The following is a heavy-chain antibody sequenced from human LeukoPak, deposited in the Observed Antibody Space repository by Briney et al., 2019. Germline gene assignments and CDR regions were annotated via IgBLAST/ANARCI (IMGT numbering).Heavy chain of an antibody. CDR1: VDSISSYY. CDR2: IHPSGST. V-gene: IGHV4-4*07. CDR3: ARASRYDSSGTDAFDI. D-gene: IGHD3-22*01. Sequence: SETLSLTCTVSVDSISSYYWSRIRQPAGKGLEWIGRIHPSGSTNYNPSLKSRVTLSVDTSKNQFSLKLSSVTAADTAVYYCARASRYDSSGTDAFDIWGQGTMVTVSS. J-gene: IGHJ3*02.